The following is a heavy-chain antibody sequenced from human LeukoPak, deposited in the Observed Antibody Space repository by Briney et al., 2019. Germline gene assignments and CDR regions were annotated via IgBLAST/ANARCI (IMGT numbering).Heavy chain of an antibody. CDR2: IDWNGGGT. D-gene: IGHD5-18*01. J-gene: IGHJ4*02. CDR3: AKEYGYIVNGVDTAMVGDYFDY. CDR1: GFSFDDYG. Sequence: GGSLRLSCVASGFSFDDYGMSWVRQAPGKRLEWVSAIDWNGGGTSYADSVKGRFTISRDDAKNSLYLQMNSLRAEDTAVYYCAKEYGYIVNGVDTAMVGDYFDYWGQGTLVTVSS. V-gene: IGHV3-20*04.